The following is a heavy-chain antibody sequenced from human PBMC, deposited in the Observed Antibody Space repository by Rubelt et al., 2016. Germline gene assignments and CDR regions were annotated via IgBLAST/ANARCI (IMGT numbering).Heavy chain of an antibody. CDR3: ARDRGRTPFDY. V-gene: IGHV4-61*01. D-gene: IGHD1-14*01. CDR2: FYSGST. J-gene: IGHJ4*02. Sequence: QVQLRESGPGLVKPSETLSLTCSVSGGSVSTGSYFWNWIRQPPGKGLEWIGYFYSGSTNYKPSLKSRVTISVDTSKNLFSLNLGSGTAAVTAGYYCARDRGRTPFDYWGQGILGTGSS. CDR1: GGSVSTGSYF.